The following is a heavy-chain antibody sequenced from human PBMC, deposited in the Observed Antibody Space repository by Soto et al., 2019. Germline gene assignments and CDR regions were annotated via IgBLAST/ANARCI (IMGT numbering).Heavy chain of an antibody. J-gene: IGHJ3*02. Sequence: SETLSLTCTVSGSITGYYWSWIRQPPGKRLEWIGYMFHGGTTKSNPSLKSRVTLSLDTSKNQFSLSLTSVTAADTALYYCAREGQWLVRRAFDIWGQGTMVTVS. CDR3: AREGQWLVRRAFDI. D-gene: IGHD6-19*01. CDR2: MFHGGTT. CDR1: GSITGYY. V-gene: IGHV4-59*01.